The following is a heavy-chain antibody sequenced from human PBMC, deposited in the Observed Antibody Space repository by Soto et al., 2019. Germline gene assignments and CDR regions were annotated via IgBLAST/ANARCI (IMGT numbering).Heavy chain of an antibody. CDR2: ISAYNGNT. CDR1: GYTFTSYG. V-gene: IGHV1-18*01. Sequence: QVQLVQSGAEVKKPGASVKVSCKASGYTFTSYGISWVRQAPGQGLEGMGWISAYNGNTNYAQKLQGRVTMTTDTSTSTAYMELRSLRSDDTAVYYCARDQNYYGSGSERDYWGQGTLVTVSS. D-gene: IGHD3-10*01. J-gene: IGHJ4*02. CDR3: ARDQNYYGSGSERDY.